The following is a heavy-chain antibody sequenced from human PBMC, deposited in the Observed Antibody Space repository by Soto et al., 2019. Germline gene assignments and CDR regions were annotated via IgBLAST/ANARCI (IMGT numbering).Heavy chain of an antibody. Sequence: HRVNQNPGKGLEWVAVIWYDGINKYYADSVKGRFTISRDNAKNSPYLQMNSLRAEDTAVYYCARGYHSSGFDYWGQGTLVTVSS. CDR2: IWYDGINK. V-gene: IGHV3-33*01. CDR3: ARGYHSSGFDY. D-gene: IGHD6-19*01. J-gene: IGHJ4*02.